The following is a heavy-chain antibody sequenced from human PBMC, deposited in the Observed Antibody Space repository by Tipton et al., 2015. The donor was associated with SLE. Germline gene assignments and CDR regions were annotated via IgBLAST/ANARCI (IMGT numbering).Heavy chain of an antibody. CDR3: ARHYWQWLDAYYFDY. CDR2: IYYSGST. D-gene: IGHD6-19*01. Sequence: LRLSCTVSGGSISSSSYYWGWIRQPPGKGLEWIGSIYYSGSTYYNPSLKSRVTISVDTSKNQFSLKLSSVTAADTAVYYCARHYWQWLDAYYFDYWGQGTLVTVSS. V-gene: IGHV4-39*01. J-gene: IGHJ4*02. CDR1: GGSISSSSYY.